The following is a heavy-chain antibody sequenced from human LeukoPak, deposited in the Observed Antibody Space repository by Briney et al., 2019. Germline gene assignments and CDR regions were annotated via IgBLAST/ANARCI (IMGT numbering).Heavy chain of an antibody. CDR3: AKGGAVPGRDY. Sequence: GRSLRLSCAASGFTFSSYAMIWVRQAPGKGLEWVSAISGSGGSTYYADSVKGRFTISRDNSKNTLYLQMNSLRGEDTAVYYCAKGGAVPGRDYWGQGTLVTVSS. D-gene: IGHD6-19*01. V-gene: IGHV3-23*01. CDR2: ISGSGGST. J-gene: IGHJ4*02. CDR1: GFTFSSYA.